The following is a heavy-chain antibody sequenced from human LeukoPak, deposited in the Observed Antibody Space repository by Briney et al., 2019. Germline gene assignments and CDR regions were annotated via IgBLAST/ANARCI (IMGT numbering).Heavy chain of an antibody. J-gene: IGHJ4*02. Sequence: ASVKVSCKASGYTFTSYGISWVRQAPGQGLEWMGWISAYNGNTNYAQKLQGRVTMTTDTSTSTAYMELRSLRSDDTAVYYCARAPRYSGSYYLPYWGQGTLVTVSS. CDR1: GYTFTSYG. CDR3: ARAPRYSGSYYLPY. V-gene: IGHV1-18*01. D-gene: IGHD1-26*01. CDR2: ISAYNGNT.